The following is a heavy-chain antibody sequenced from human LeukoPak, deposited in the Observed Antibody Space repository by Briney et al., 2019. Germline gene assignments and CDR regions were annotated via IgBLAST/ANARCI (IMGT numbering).Heavy chain of an antibody. CDR2: MKQDGGEI. Sequence: PGGSLRLSCVVSGFTFNNYWMSWVRQAPGKGLEWVATMKQDGGEIYYVDSVRGRFTISRDNAKNSLYLQMNSLRAEDTAVYYCARVPGSTVTTPLDYWGQGTLVTVSS. CDR3: ARVPGSTVTTPLDY. V-gene: IGHV3-7*01. D-gene: IGHD4-11*01. J-gene: IGHJ4*02. CDR1: GFTFNNYW.